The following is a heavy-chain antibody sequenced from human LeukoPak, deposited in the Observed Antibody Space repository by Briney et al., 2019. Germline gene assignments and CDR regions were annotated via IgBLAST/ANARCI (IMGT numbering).Heavy chain of an antibody. Sequence: PGGSLRLSCAASGFSFSNAWMSWVRQAPGKGLEWVGRVKSQTHGGTTDYAAPVKGRFSISRDDSKNTLYLHMTSLKTEDTAVYYCTTDLGGDSSAYYTNSDYWGQGTLVTVSS. J-gene: IGHJ4*02. CDR1: GFSFSNAW. D-gene: IGHD3-22*01. V-gene: IGHV3-15*01. CDR2: VKSQTHGGTT. CDR3: TTDLGGDSSAYYTNSDY.